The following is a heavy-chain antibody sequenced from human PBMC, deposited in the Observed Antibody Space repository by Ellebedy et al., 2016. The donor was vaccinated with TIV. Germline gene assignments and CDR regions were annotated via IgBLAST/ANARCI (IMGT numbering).Heavy chain of an antibody. J-gene: IGHJ4*02. V-gene: IGHV3-21*06. Sequence: GGSLRLSXGASGFTFSIAGMTWVRQAPEKGLEWVATIDFSGTGTYYADSVKGRFIISRDNTKNLVFLQMNSLGVEDTAVYYCARDGSEWSRDHWGQGTLVTVSS. CDR2: IDFSGTGT. D-gene: IGHD3-3*01. CDR1: GFTFSIAG. CDR3: ARDGSEWSRDH.